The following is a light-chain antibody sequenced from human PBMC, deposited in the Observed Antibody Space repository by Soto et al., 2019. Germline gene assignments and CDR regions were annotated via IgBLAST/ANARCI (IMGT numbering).Light chain of an antibody. J-gene: IGLJ1*01. CDR2: EVS. CDR3: SSYTSSNTLV. V-gene: IGLV2-14*01. Sequence: QSVLTQPASVSGSPGQSITISCTGTSSDIGGYNDVSWYQQHPGKAPKLMIYEVSNRPSGVSNRFSGSKSGNTASLTISGLPAEDEADYYCSSYTSSNTLVFGTGTKLTVL. CDR1: SSDIGGYND.